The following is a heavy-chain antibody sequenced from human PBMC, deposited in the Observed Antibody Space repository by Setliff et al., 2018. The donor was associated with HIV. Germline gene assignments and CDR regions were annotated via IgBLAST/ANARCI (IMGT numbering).Heavy chain of an antibody. CDR2: IYDCGRT. D-gene: IGHD6-13*01. V-gene: IGHV4-59*01. Sequence: PSETLSHTCNVSGGSIITYYCSWIRQPPGKGLEWIEYIYDCGRTSCNPSLKSRVTISEDTSKNQCSLKLSSVTAADKAVYYCAGGGLTAAGTLLLVGYFDYWGQGTLVTVSS. CDR3: AGGGLTAAGTLLLVGYFDY. CDR1: GGSIITYY. J-gene: IGHJ4*02.